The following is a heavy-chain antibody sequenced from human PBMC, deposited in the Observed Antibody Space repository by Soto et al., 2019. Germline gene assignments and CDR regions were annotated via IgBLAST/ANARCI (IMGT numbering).Heavy chain of an antibody. CDR1: GDSVPSNSAA. CDR3: AREIRGSANP. Sequence: QVPLQQSGPGLVKPSQTLSLTCAISGDSVPSNSAACPWIRQSPSSGLEWLGRTYYRAKWYNDYAVSVKSRITFNLDTSKNQFSLQLNSVTPEDTDVYYCAREIRGSANPWGQGTLVTVSS. V-gene: IGHV6-1*01. D-gene: IGHD1-26*01. J-gene: IGHJ5*02. CDR2: TYYRAKWYN.